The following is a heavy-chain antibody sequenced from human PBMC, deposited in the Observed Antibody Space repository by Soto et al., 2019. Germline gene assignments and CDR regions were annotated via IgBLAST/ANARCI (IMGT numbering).Heavy chain of an antibody. V-gene: IGHV1-69*13. Sequence: ASVKVSCKASGGTFSSYAISWVRQAPGQGLDWMGGIIPIFGTANYAQKFQGRVTITADESTSTAYMELSSLRSEDTAVYYCAREATDEGDRLQYPLYYYYGMDVWGQGTTVTVSS. CDR3: AREATDEGDRLQYPLYYYYGMDV. D-gene: IGHD4-4*01. CDR2: IIPIFGTA. J-gene: IGHJ6*02. CDR1: GGTFSSYA.